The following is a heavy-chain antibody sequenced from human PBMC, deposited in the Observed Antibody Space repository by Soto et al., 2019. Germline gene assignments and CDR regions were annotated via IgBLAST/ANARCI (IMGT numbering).Heavy chain of an antibody. Sequence: PXESLKISCKGSGYSFTSYWIGWVRQMPGKGLEWMGIIYPGDSDTRYSPSFQGQVTISADKSISTAYLQWSSLKASDTAMYYCARPEDYGDHDGAFDIWGQGTMVTVSS. CDR2: IYPGDSDT. CDR3: ARPEDYGDHDGAFDI. J-gene: IGHJ3*02. D-gene: IGHD4-17*01. CDR1: GYSFTSYW. V-gene: IGHV5-51*01.